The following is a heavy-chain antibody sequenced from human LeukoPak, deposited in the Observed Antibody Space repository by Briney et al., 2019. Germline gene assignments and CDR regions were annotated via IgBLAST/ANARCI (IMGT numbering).Heavy chain of an antibody. Sequence: NSSETLSLTCTVSGGSISSGSYYWSWIRQPAGKGLEWIGRIYTSGSTNYNPSLKSRVTMSVDTSKNQFSLKLSSVTAADTAVYYCATTGSSSWYWGTDYYYYMDVWGKGTTVTVSS. D-gene: IGHD6-13*01. CDR1: GGSISSGSYY. J-gene: IGHJ6*03. CDR3: ATTGSSSWYWGTDYYYYMDV. CDR2: IYTSGST. V-gene: IGHV4-61*02.